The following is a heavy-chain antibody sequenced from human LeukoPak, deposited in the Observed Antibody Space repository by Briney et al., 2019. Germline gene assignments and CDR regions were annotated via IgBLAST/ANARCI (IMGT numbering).Heavy chain of an antibody. J-gene: IGHJ3*02. CDR2: IYSGGST. CDR1: GFTVSSNY. CDR3: ARGGSSLSAFDI. D-gene: IGHD1-26*01. V-gene: IGHV3-53*01. Sequence: GGSLRLSCAASGFTVSSNYMSWVRQAPGKGLEWVSIIYSGGSTFYADSVKGRFTSSRDNSKNTLYLQMNSLRAEDTAVYYCARGGSSLSAFDIWGQGTMVTVSS.